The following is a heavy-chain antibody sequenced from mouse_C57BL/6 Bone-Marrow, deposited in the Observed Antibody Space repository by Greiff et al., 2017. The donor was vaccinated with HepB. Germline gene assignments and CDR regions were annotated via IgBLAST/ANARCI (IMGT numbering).Heavy chain of an antibody. CDR3: SEDAAVYYCACWNYDYDGRGYDAMDY. D-gene: IGHD2-4*01. V-gene: IGHV1-87*01. J-gene: IGHJ4*01. CDR1: YTFSRRVH. CDR2: GQGLEWIG. Sequence: QVQLQQSGPELARPWASVKISCQAFYTFSRRVHFAIRDTNYWMQWVKQRPGQGLEWIGAIYPGNGDTSYNQKFKGKATLTADKSSSTADMQPSSRTSEDAAVYYCACWNYDYDGRGYDAMDYWGQGTSVTVSS.